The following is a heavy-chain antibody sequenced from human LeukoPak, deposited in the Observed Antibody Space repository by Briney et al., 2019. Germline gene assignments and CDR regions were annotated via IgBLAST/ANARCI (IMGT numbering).Heavy chain of an antibody. V-gene: IGHV4-38-2*02. Sequence: SETLSLTCTVSGYSISSGYYWGWIRQPPGKGLEWIGSIYHSGSTYYNPSLKSRVTISVDTSKNQFSLKLSSVTAADTAVYYCARDYYDILTGYAEMGNAFDIWGQGTMVTVSS. CDR2: IYHSGST. J-gene: IGHJ3*02. CDR1: GYSISSGYY. D-gene: IGHD3-9*01. CDR3: ARDYYDILTGYAEMGNAFDI.